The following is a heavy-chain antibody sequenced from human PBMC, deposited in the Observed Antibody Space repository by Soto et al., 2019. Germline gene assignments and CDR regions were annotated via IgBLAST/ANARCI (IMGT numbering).Heavy chain of an antibody. CDR1: GGSISSGGYY. Sequence: TLSLTCTVSGGSISSGGYYWSWIRQHPGKGLEWIGYIYYSGSTYYNPSLKSRVTISVDTSKNQFSLKLSSVTAADTAVYYCARWVYCSGGSCSYYFDYWGQGTLVTVSS. V-gene: IGHV4-31*03. D-gene: IGHD2-15*01. J-gene: IGHJ4*02. CDR2: IYYSGST. CDR3: ARWVYCSGGSCSYYFDY.